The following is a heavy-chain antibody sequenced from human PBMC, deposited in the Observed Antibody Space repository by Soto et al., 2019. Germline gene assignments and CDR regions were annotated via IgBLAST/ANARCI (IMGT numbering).Heavy chain of an antibody. V-gene: IGHV2-70*04. J-gene: IGHJ4*02. CDR3: ARIFSDYEYYFDY. D-gene: IGHD5-12*01. CDR1: GFSLSTSGMR. Sequence: GSGPTLVNPTRTLTLTCTFSGFSLSTSGMRVSWIRQPPGKALEWLARIDWDDDKFYSTSLKTRLTISKDNSKNQVVLTMTNMDPVDTATYYCARIFSDYEYYFDYWGQGTLVTVSS. CDR2: IDWDDDK.